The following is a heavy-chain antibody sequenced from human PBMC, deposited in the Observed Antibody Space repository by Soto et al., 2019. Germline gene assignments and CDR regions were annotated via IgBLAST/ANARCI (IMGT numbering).Heavy chain of an antibody. CDR2: IIPIFGTA. CDR1: GGTFSSYA. CDR3: ARKSITMVRGVIINQGMDV. J-gene: IGHJ6*02. V-gene: IGHV1-69*01. D-gene: IGHD3-10*01. Sequence: KVSCKASGGTFSSYAISWVRQAPGQGLEWMGGIIPIFGTANYAQKFQGRVTITADESTSTAYMELSSLRSEDTAVYYCARKSITMVRGVIINQGMDVWGQGTTVTVSS.